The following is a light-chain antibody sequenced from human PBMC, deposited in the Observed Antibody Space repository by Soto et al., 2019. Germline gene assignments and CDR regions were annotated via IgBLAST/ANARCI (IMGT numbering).Light chain of an antibody. Sequence: EIVLTQSPATLSLSPGQRATLSCRASQRVSSFLAWYQQKPGQAPRLLIYDTFNRATGIPARFRGSGSGTDFTLTISSLEPEDFAVYYCQQRSNWIWTFGQGTK. V-gene: IGKV3-11*01. CDR1: QRVSSF. CDR2: DTF. J-gene: IGKJ1*01. CDR3: QQRSNWIWT.